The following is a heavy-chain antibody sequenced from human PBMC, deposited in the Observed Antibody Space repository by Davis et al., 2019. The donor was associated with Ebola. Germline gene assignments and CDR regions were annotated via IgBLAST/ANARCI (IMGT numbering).Heavy chain of an antibody. CDR1: GYTFTNYY. V-gene: IGHV1-46*01. J-gene: IGHJ4*02. D-gene: IGHD3-22*01. CDR2: INPSGGST. CDR3: ARDLTYYYDSSGYSRKHLYFDY. Sequence: AASVKVSCKASGYTFTNYYMHWVRQAPGQGLEWMGIINPSGGSTSYAQKFQGRVTMTRDTSTSTAYMELRSLRSDDTAVYYCARDLTYYYDSSGYSRKHLYFDYWGQGTLVTVSS.